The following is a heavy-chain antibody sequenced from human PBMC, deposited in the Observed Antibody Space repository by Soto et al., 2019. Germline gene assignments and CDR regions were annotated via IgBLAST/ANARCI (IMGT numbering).Heavy chain of an antibody. CDR2: ISSSGSTI. J-gene: IGHJ4*02. CDR1: GFTFSSYE. CDR3: ASVSDYGPELVHY. Sequence: PWGSLRLSCTASGFTFSSYEMNWFRQAPGKGLEWISYISSSGSTIYYADSVKGRFTISRDNAKNSLYLQMNSLRAEDTAVYYFASVSDYGPELVHYPGQGTAVTVSS. D-gene: IGHD3-10*01. V-gene: IGHV3-48*03.